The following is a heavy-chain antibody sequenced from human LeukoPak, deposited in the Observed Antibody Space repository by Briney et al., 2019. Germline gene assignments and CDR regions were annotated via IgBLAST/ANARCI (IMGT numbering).Heavy chain of an antibody. CDR1: GYTFTSYY. Sequence: ASVKVSCKASGYTFTSYYMHWVRQAPGQGPEWMGIINPSGGSTSYAQKFQGRVTMTRDTSTSTVYMELSSLRSEDTAVYYCARAPSRNYYYYGMDVWGQGTTVTVSS. CDR3: ARAPSRNYYYYGMDV. J-gene: IGHJ6*02. CDR2: INPSGGST. V-gene: IGHV1-46*01.